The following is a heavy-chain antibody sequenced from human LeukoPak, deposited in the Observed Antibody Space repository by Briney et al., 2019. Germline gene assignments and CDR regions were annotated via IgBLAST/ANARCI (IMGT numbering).Heavy chain of an antibody. CDR1: GGSINSYY. V-gene: IGHV4-59*12. Sequence: SETLSLTCNVSGGSINSYYWGWFRQPPGKRLESIGYIYYSGRTTYNPSLKSRVTISVDTSTNQISLKPTSVTAADTAVYFCARGTTKGYYYDSSGYYTKWGKGTLVTVSS. J-gene: IGHJ4*02. CDR3: ARGTTKGYYYDSSGYYTK. CDR2: IYYSGRT. D-gene: IGHD3-22*01.